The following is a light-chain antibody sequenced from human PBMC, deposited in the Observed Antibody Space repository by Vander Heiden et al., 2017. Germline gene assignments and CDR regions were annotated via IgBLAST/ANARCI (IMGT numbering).Light chain of an antibody. CDR3: QSYDSGPYV. CDR2: GNN. Sequence: QSVLTQPPSVSGAPGQRVTISCTGTSSNIGAGYDVYWYQQLPGTAPKLLIYGNNSRPSGVPVRFSGSKSGTSASLAITGLQAEDEADYYCQSYDSGPYVFGTGTRVTVL. J-gene: IGLJ1*01. CDR1: SSNIGAGYD. V-gene: IGLV1-40*01.